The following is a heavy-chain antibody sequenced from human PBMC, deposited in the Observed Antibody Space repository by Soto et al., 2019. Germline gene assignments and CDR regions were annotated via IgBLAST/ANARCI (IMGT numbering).Heavy chain of an antibody. D-gene: IGHD5-12*01. CDR1: GDSVRSSSYY. Sequence: QLQLQESGPGQAKPSETLSLTCTVSGDSVRSSSYYWGWIRQPPGKGLEWIGSIYYSGGTYYDPSLKSRVTISVDTSRNHFSLKLTSVTAADTAVYYCAGDKTWMGPSLTYWGQGILVTVSS. CDR3: AGDKTWMGPSLTY. V-gene: IGHV4-39*02. J-gene: IGHJ4*02. CDR2: IYYSGGT.